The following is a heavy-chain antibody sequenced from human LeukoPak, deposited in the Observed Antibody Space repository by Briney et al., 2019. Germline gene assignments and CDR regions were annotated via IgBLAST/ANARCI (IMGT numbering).Heavy chain of an antibody. J-gene: IGHJ4*02. CDR3: AGYGDYGGYFDY. D-gene: IGHD4-17*01. Sequence: ASVKVSCTASGYTFTSYGISWVRQAPGQGLEWMGWISAYNGNTNYAQKLQGRVTMTTDTSTSTAYMELRSLRSDDTAVYYCAGYGDYGGYFDYWGQGTLVTVSS. V-gene: IGHV1-18*01. CDR1: GYTFTSYG. CDR2: ISAYNGNT.